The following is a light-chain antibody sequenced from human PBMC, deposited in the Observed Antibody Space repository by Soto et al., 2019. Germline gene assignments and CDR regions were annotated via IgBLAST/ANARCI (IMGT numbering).Light chain of an antibody. J-gene: IGKJ5*01. V-gene: IGKV3-11*01. CDR1: QSVSSY. CDR2: DAS. Sequence: EIVLTQSPATLSLSPGERATLSCRASQSVSSYLAWYQQKPGQAPRLLIYDASNRATGIPARFSGSGSGTDFTLTISSLDPEDCEVYYCQQRSNWPITFGQGTRLEIK. CDR3: QQRSNWPIT.